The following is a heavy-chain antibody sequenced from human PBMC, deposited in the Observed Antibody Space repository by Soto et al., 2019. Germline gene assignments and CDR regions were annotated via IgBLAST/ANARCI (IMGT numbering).Heavy chain of an antibody. CDR2: INPTNGTA. Sequence: ASVKVSCKASGYTFTSYAMHWVRQAPGQRLECMGWINPTNGTAKYAQKFQGRVTITADESASTAYMELSSLRSEDTAVYYCASKVELRYFDWLLPRYYYYGMDVWGQGTTVTVSS. CDR1: GYTFTSYA. V-gene: IGHV1-3*01. CDR3: ASKVELRYFDWLLPRYYYYGMDV. D-gene: IGHD3-9*01. J-gene: IGHJ6*02.